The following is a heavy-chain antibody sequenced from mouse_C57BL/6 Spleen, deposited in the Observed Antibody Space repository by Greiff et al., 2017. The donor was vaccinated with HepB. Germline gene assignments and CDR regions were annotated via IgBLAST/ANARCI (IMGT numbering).Heavy chain of an antibody. J-gene: IGHJ4*01. D-gene: IGHD1-1*01. CDR3: ARCPVVATDYAMDY. Sequence: DVMLVESGGGLVKPGGSLKLSCAASGFTFSDYGMHWVRQAPEKGLEWVAYISSGSSTIYYADTVKGRFTISRDNAKNTLFLQMTSLRSEDTAMYYCARCPVVATDYAMDYWGQGTSVTVSS. CDR1: GFTFSDYG. V-gene: IGHV5-17*01. CDR2: ISSGSSTI.